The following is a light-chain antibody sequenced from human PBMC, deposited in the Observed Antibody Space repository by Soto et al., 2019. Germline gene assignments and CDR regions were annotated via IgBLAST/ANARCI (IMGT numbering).Light chain of an antibody. CDR1: QNIDSG. J-gene: IGKJ1*01. CDR2: KAS. CDR3: QQYHFFWT. V-gene: IGKV1-5*03. Sequence: DIQMTQSPSTLSASVGDRVTITCRASQNIDSGLAWYQQKPGKAPKLLIYKASTLESGVPLRFSGSGSGTDITLTITSQQPDVFATYYCQQYHFFWTFGQGTRVEIK.